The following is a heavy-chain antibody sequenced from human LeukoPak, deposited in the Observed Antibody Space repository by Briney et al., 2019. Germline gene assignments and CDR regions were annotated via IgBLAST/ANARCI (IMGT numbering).Heavy chain of an antibody. CDR1: GGTISSYY. V-gene: IGHV4-59*08. Sequence: SETLSLTCTVSGGTISSYYWSWIRQPPGKGLEWIGNIYYSGNTNYNPSLYRRITITVHTTKNQFALKLSTRTTADTAVYYWAGHGVYDAFDISGQGTMVTVSS. CDR3: AGHGVYDAFDI. J-gene: IGHJ3*02. CDR2: IYYSGNT. D-gene: IGHD2-8*01.